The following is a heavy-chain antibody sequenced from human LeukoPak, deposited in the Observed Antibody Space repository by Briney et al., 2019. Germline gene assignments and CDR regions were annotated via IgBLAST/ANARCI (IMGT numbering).Heavy chain of an antibody. CDR1: GGTFSSYA. CDR2: MNPNSGNT. V-gene: IGHV1-8*02. Sequence: ASVKVSCKASGGTFSSYAISWVRQAPGQGLEWMGWMNPNSGNTGYAQKFQGRVTMTRNTSISTAYMELSSLRAEDTAVYYCARDRNSSGCHDYWGQGTLVTVSS. J-gene: IGHJ4*02. D-gene: IGHD3-22*01. CDR3: ARDRNSSGCHDY.